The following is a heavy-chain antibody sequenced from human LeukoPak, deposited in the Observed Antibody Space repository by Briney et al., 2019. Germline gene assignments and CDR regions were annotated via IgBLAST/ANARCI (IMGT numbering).Heavy chain of an antibody. V-gene: IGHV3-23*01. CDR3: AKGALYSSGSHYYYGMDV. J-gene: IGHJ6*02. Sequence: GGSLRLSCAASGFTFSSYAMSWVRQAPGKGLEWVSAISGSGGSTYYADSGKGRFTISRDNSKNTLYLQMNSLRAEDTAVYYCAKGALYSSGSHYYYGMDVWGQGTTVTVSS. D-gene: IGHD6-19*01. CDR1: GFTFSSYA. CDR2: ISGSGGST.